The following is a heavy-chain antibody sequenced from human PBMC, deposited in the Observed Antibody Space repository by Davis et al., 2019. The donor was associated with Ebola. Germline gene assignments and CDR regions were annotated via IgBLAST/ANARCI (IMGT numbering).Heavy chain of an antibody. CDR1: GYTFTGYY. V-gene: IGHV1-2*02. CDR3: ARALGNNYFDP. D-gene: IGHD3-10*01. J-gene: IGHJ5*02. Sequence: ASVKVSCKASGYTFTGYYMHWVRQAPGQGLEWMGWINPKSGDTNYAEKFQGRVTLTRDTSISTTFMDMSGLKSDDTAVFYCARALGNNYFDPWGQGTLVTVSS. CDR2: INPKSGDT.